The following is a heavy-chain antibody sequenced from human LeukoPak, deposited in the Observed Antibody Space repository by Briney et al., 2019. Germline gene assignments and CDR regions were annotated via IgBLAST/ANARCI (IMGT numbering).Heavy chain of an antibody. V-gene: IGHV3-7*01. J-gene: IGHJ4*02. Sequence: GGSLRLSCTGSGFSFGDYAMSWVRQAPGKGLEWVANIKQDGSEKYYVDSVKGRFTISRDNAKNSLYLQMNSLRAEDTAVYYCARGDYYDSSGYSPLDYWGQGALVTVST. CDR1: GFSFGDYA. CDR2: IKQDGSEK. CDR3: ARGDYYDSSGYSPLDY. D-gene: IGHD3-22*01.